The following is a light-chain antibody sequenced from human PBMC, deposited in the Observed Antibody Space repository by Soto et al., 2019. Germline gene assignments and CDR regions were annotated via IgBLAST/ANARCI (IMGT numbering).Light chain of an antibody. CDR2: DVS. V-gene: IGLV2-14*01. J-gene: IGLJ2*01. Sequence: QSALTQPASVSGSPGQSITISCTGTSRDVGAYNYVSWYQQHPGKAPKFIIYDVSNRPSGVSNRFSGSKSGNTASLTISGLQAEDEADYYCSSYITGTTLVFGGGTMLTVL. CDR3: SSYITGTTLV. CDR1: SRDVGAYNY.